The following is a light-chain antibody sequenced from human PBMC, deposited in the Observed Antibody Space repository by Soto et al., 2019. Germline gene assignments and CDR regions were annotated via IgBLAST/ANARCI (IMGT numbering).Light chain of an antibody. J-gene: IGKJ2*01. CDR2: RTS. CDR1: QTVSSK. Sequence: EIVLTQSPATLSSSPGERATLSCRASQTVSSKLAWYQHKPGQAPRLLIYRTSTRATDVPDRFSGTGSGTDFTLTISGLQSEDFAVYFCQQYNNWPPYTFGPGTKLEIK. CDR3: QQYNNWPPYT. V-gene: IGKV3-15*01.